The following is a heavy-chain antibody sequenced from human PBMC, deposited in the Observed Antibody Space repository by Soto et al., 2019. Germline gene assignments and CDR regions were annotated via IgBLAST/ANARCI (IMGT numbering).Heavy chain of an antibody. J-gene: IGHJ3*02. CDR3: VRQYPRLSLYAFDI. V-gene: IGHV4-59*01. CDR1: GGSISDYY. CDR2: IFYTGYT. D-gene: IGHD2-2*01. Sequence: QVQLQESGPGLVKPSETLSLTCTVSGGSISDYYWSWIREPPGKGLEWIGYIFYTGYTKYNPSLKRRVTISIDTSKNQFSLRLSSVTPADTAVYYCVRQYPRLSLYAFDIWGQGTVVTVSS.